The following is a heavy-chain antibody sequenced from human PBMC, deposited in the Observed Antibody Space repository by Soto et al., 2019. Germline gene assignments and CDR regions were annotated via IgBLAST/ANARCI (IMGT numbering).Heavy chain of an antibody. J-gene: IGHJ6*02. Sequence: QVLLVQSGAQVKNPVSSVKVSCKASGGTFISYVYNWVRQAPGQRLEWMGGIIPMFNITNFAQKFQGRITITADESTTTAYMELSSLRSEDTAVYYCARWPTVSRPTYGMDVWGQGTTVTVSS. CDR1: GGTFISYV. V-gene: IGHV1-69*01. D-gene: IGHD4-4*01. CDR3: ARWPTVSRPTYGMDV. CDR2: IIPMFNIT.